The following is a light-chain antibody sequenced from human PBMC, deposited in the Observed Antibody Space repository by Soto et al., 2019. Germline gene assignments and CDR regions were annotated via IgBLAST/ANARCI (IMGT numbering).Light chain of an antibody. CDR1: QSVSSY. CDR2: DAS. J-gene: IGKJ3*01. V-gene: IGKV3-11*01. Sequence: EIVLTQSPATLSLSPGERATLSCRASQSVSSYLAWYQQKPGQAPRLLIYDASNRATSITARFSGSGSGTDFTLTISSLEPEDFAVYYCQQRSNWPLFTFGPGTKVDIK. CDR3: QQRSNWPLFT.